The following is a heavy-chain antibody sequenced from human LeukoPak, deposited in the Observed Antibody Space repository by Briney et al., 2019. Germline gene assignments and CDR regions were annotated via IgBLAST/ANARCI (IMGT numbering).Heavy chain of an antibody. V-gene: IGHV4-59*12. Sequence: PSETLSLTCTVSGGSISSYYWSWIRQPPGKGLEWIGYIYYSGSTNYNPSLKSRVTISVDTSKNQFSLKLSSVTAADTAVYYCAREGYCSGGSCYEGVFDYWGQGTLVTVSS. CDR3: AREGYCSGGSCYEGVFDY. J-gene: IGHJ4*02. CDR2: IYYSGST. CDR1: GGSISSYY. D-gene: IGHD2-15*01.